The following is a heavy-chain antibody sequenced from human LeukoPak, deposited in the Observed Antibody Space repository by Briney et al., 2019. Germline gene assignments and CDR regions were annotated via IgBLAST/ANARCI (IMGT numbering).Heavy chain of an antibody. J-gene: IGHJ4*02. CDR1: GGSISSSSYY. CDR3: ARGSGYYSATFDY. D-gene: IGHD3-22*01. CDR2: IYYSGST. V-gene: IGHV4-39*07. Sequence: SETLSPTCTVSGGSISSSSYYWGWIRQPPGKGLEWIGSIYYSGSTYYNPSLKSRVTISVDTSKNQFSLKLSSVTAADTAVYYCARGSGYYSATFDYWGQGTLVTVSS.